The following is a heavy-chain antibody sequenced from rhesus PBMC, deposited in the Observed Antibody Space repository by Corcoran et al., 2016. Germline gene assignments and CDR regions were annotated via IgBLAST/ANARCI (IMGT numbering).Heavy chain of an antibody. Sequence: EVQLVESGGGLVQPGGSLRLSCAASGFTFSNYWMSWARQAPGKGLEWVGFIKNKADGGTAAYAESVKGRFTMSRDDSKKTLYLQMTSLKSEDTAVYYCTSHNEDDYGYGLDSWGQGVVVTVSS. CDR3: TSHNEDDYGYGLDS. CDR1: GFTFSNYW. D-gene: IGHD3-9*01. V-gene: IGHV3S11*01. CDR2: IKNKADGGTA. J-gene: IGHJ6*01.